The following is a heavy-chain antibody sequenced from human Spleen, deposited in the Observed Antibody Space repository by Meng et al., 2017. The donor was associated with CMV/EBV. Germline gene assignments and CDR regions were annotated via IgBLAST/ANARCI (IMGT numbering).Heavy chain of an antibody. Sequence: SETLSLTCSVSGGSISSGDYYWSWIRQAPGKGLEWIGYIYYSGRTQYNPSLKSRISISVDTSKNQFSLRLSYVTAADTAFYYCARIAAADDAFDVWGQGTMVTVSS. J-gene: IGHJ3*01. CDR3: ARIAAADDAFDV. CDR1: GGSISSGDYY. D-gene: IGHD6-6*01. V-gene: IGHV4-30-4*08. CDR2: IYYSGRT.